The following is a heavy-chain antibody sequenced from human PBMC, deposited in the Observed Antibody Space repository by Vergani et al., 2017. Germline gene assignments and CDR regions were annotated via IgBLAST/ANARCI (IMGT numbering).Heavy chain of an antibody. J-gene: IGHJ5*02. Sequence: QLQLQESGPGLVKPSATLSLTCSVSGASIRSSNYYWGWIRQPPGKGLEWIASINYSGSTYYNPSLKSRVTISVDTSKNQFSLKLSSVTAADTAVYFCARHSTVEWLVKLGSIDPWGQGILVTVFS. CDR1: GASIRSSNYY. CDR3: ARHSTVEWLVKLGSIDP. V-gene: IGHV4-39*01. D-gene: IGHD6-19*01. CDR2: INYSGST.